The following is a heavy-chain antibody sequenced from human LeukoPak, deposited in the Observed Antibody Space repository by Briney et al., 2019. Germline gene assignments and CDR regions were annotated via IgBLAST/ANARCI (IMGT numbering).Heavy chain of an antibody. CDR1: GFTFSSYA. D-gene: IGHD6-19*01. J-gene: IGHJ6*03. V-gene: IGHV3-23*01. CDR2: ISGSGDRR. Sequence: GGSLRLSCGASGFTFSSYAMSWVRQAPGKGLEWVSGISGSGDRRNYADSVKGRFTISRDNAKNSLYLQMNSLRAEDTAVYYCAREGIAVAPGYYYYYMDVWGKGTTVTVSS. CDR3: AREGIAVAPGYYYYYMDV.